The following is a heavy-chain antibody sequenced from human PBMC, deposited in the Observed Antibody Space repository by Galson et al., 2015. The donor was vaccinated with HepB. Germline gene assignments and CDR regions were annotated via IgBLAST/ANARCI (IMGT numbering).Heavy chain of an antibody. CDR3: AKDRKYGDYYFDY. CDR2: INAGNGNT. J-gene: IGHJ4*02. Sequence: VKVSCKASGYTFTSYAMHWVRQAPGQRLEWMGWINAGNGNTKYSQKFQGRVTITRDTSASTAYMELSSLRSEDTAVYYCAKDRKYGDYYFDYWGQGTLVTVSS. D-gene: IGHD4-17*01. V-gene: IGHV1-3*01. CDR1: GYTFTSYA.